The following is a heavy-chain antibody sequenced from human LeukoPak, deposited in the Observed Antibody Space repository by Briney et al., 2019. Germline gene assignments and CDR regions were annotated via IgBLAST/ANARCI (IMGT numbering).Heavy chain of an antibody. V-gene: IGHV3-30*04. Sequence: GRSLRLSCAASGFTFSSYAIHWVRQAPGKGLEWVALISYDGSDKYYADSVKGRFTISRANSKNTLYLQMNSLRPDDTAVYYCARDGKRTIAVAGTYFDYWGQGALVTVSS. J-gene: IGHJ4*02. D-gene: IGHD6-19*01. CDR1: GFTFSSYA. CDR2: ISYDGSDK. CDR3: ARDGKRTIAVAGTYFDY.